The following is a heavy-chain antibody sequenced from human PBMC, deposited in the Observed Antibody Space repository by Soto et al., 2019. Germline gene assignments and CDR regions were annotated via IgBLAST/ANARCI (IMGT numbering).Heavy chain of an antibody. V-gene: IGHV3-48*02. Sequence: PXVSLRLSCTPSGFIFSDYSMNWVRQAPGRGLEWISYITTTSSTMYYADSVKGRFTISRDNAKNSLYLQMNSLRDEDTAVYYCARDSSGRQYYGMDVWGQGTTVTVS. CDR2: ITTTSSTM. CDR3: ARDSSGRQYYGMDV. J-gene: IGHJ6*02. D-gene: IGHD3-22*01. CDR1: GFIFSDYS.